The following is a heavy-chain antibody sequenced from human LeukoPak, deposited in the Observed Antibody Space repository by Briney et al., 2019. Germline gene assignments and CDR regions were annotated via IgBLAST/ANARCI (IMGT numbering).Heavy chain of an antibody. CDR2: INHDGSVK. CDR3: TRDFVF. V-gene: IGHV3-7*01. Sequence: PGGSLRLSCAASAFAFSTYWMDWVRQAPRKGLEWVGNINHDGSVKHYVDSVRGRFTISRDNARNSVYLQMSALRVEDTAVYYCTRDFVFWGQGSLVTASS. J-gene: IGHJ4*02. D-gene: IGHD3-3*01. CDR1: AFAFSTYW.